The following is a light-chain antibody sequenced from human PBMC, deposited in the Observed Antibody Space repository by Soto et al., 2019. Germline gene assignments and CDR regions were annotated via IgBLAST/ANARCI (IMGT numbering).Light chain of an antibody. Sequence: EIVLTQSPGTLSLSPGERATLSCRASQSVSSNNLAWYQQKPGQAPRLLIYGTSTMATGIPDRFSGSGSGTDFTLIISRLEPEDFAVYYCQQYGSSRTFGQGTKVEIK. CDR1: QSVSSNN. CDR3: QQYGSSRT. V-gene: IGKV3-20*01. CDR2: GTS. J-gene: IGKJ1*01.